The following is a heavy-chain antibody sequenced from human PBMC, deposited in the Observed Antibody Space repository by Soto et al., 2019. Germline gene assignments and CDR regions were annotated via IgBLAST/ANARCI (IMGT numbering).Heavy chain of an antibody. CDR2: ISGGGRPI. D-gene: IGHD6-19*01. CDR1: GFTFSTFS. V-gene: IGHV3-48*01. J-gene: IGHJ4*02. CDR3: ARDLGWAFDS. Sequence: EVQLVESGGGSVQPGGSLRLSCAASGFTFSTFSMNWVRQAPGRGLEWISYISGGGRPISYADSVKGRFTISRDNAKDSLYLQMDSLSSEDTAVNYCARDLGWAFDSWGQGALVTVSS.